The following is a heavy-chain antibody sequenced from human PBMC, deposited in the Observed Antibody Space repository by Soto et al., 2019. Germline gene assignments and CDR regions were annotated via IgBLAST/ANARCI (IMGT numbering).Heavy chain of an antibody. D-gene: IGHD5-12*01. CDR1: GFTFSSYG. J-gene: IGHJ4*02. V-gene: IGHV3-33*01. Sequence: GESLKISCAASGFTFSSYGMHWVRQAPGKGLEWVAVIWYDGSNKYYADSVKGRFTISRDNSKNTLYLQMNSLRAEDTAVYYCARDSAGYDPQSFDYWGQGTLVTVSS. CDR2: IWYDGSNK. CDR3: ARDSAGYDPQSFDY.